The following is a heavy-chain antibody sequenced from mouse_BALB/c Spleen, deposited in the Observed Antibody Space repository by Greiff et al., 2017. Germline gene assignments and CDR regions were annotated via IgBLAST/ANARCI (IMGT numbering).Heavy chain of an antibody. CDR3: ARDYRYDEAWFAY. J-gene: IGHJ3*01. CDR2: ISYSGST. D-gene: IGHD2-14*01. Sequence: VQLQQSGPGLVKPSQSLSLTCTVTGYSITSDYAWNWIRQFPGNKLEWMGYISYSGSTSYNPSLKSRISITRDTSKNQFFLQLNSVTTEDTATYYCARDYRYDEAWFAYWGQGTLVTVSA. V-gene: IGHV3-2*02. CDR1: GYSITSDYA.